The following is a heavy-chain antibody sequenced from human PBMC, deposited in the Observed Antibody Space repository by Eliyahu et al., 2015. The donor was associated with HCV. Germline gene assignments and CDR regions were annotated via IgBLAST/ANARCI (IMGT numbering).Heavy chain of an antibody. CDR3: ARAPALDWFDP. Sequence: QVQLQESGPGLVKPSQTLSXTCXVXGGSISSGSYYWXWIRQAAGKGLEWIGRIYPTGSTTYNPSLKSRVSMSIDKSKNQFSLRLAFVTAADTAVYYCARAPALDWFDPWGQGTLVTVSS. D-gene: IGHD3-3*01. V-gene: IGHV4-61*02. CDR2: IYPTGST. J-gene: IGHJ5*02. CDR1: GGSISSGSYY.